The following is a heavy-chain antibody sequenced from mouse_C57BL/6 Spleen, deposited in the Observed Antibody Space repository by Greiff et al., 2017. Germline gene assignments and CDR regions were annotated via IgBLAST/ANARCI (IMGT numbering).Heavy chain of an antibody. V-gene: IGHV1-19*01. Sequence: VQLQQSGPVLVKPGASVKMSCKASGYTFTDYYMNWVKQSHGKSLEWIGVINPYNGGTSYNQKFKGKATLTVDKSSSTAYMELNSLTSEDSAVYYCARASGTGDYYAMDYWGQGTSVTVSS. D-gene: IGHD4-1*01. CDR3: ARASGTGDYYAMDY. CDR2: INPYNGGT. J-gene: IGHJ4*01. CDR1: GYTFTDYY.